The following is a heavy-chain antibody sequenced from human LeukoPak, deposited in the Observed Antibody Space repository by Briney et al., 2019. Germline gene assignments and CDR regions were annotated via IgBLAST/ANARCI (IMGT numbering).Heavy chain of an antibody. Sequence: GGSLRLSWTASGFTFSDYWMIWVRQVLGKGLQWVADIKQDGSDRFYVDSVKGRFTISRDNAKNSVYLQMNSLRAEDTAVYYCARLYCGVGICYSYYMDVWGKGTTVTVSS. CDR3: ARLYCGVGICYSYYMDV. D-gene: IGHD2-21*01. J-gene: IGHJ6*03. V-gene: IGHV3-7*01. CDR2: IKQDGSDR. CDR1: GFTFSDYW.